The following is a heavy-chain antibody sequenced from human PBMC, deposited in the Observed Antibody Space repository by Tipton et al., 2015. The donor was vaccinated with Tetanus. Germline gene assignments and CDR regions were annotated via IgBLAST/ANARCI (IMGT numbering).Heavy chain of an antibody. D-gene: IGHD3-10*01. CDR1: GGSMSGSGHY. V-gene: IGHV4-39*01. Sequence: TLSLTCIVSGGSMSGSGHYGAWVRQSPGKGLEWIGSISYSGRTYYSPSLKSRVNMSVATSKKDFSVRLGPVTAADTAVYFCARHPPPYYYGSGSYLDYWGQGTPVTFSS. CDR3: ARHPPPYYYGSGSYLDY. CDR2: ISYSGRT. J-gene: IGHJ4*02.